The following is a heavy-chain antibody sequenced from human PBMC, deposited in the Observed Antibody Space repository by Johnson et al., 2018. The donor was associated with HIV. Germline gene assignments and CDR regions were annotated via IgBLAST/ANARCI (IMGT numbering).Heavy chain of an antibody. CDR3: ARGCRDGYAFDVFDV. CDR1: GFTVSSNE. CDR2: ISGGCT. Sequence: VQLVESRGVLVQPGGSLRLSCAASGFTVSSNEMSWVRLAPGKGLEWVSSISGGCTYYADSRKGRFTISRDNSKNTLYLQMNSLRAEDTAVYFCARGCRDGYAFDVFDVWGQGTRVTVSS. V-gene: IGHV3-38-3*01. D-gene: IGHD5-24*01. J-gene: IGHJ3*01.